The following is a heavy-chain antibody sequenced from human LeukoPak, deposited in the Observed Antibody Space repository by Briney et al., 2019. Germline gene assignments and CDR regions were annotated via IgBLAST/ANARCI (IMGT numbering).Heavy chain of an antibody. CDR2: IIPIFGTA. Sequence: GASVKVSCKASGGTFSSYAISWVRQAPGQGLEWMGGIIPIFGTANYAQKFQGRVTITADESTGTAYMELSSLRSEDTAVYYCARDRGGGWPFDYWGQGTLVTVSS. D-gene: IGHD6-19*01. CDR3: ARDRGGGWPFDY. CDR1: GGTFSSYA. V-gene: IGHV1-69*13. J-gene: IGHJ4*02.